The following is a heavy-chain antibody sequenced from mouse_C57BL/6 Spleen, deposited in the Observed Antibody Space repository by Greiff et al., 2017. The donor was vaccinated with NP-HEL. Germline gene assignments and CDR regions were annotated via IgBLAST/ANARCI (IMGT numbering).Heavy chain of an antibody. V-gene: IGHV1-59*01. J-gene: IGHJ3*01. CDR3: ARSGGYSFLTD. Sequence: QVQLQQSGAELVRPGTSVKLSCKASGYTFTSYRMHWVKQRPGQGLEWIGVIDPSDSYTNYNQKFKGKATLTVDTSSSTAYMQLSSLTSEDSAVYYCARSGGYSFLTDWGQGTLVTVSA. CDR1: GYTFTSYR. CDR2: IDPSDSYT. D-gene: IGHD3-1*01.